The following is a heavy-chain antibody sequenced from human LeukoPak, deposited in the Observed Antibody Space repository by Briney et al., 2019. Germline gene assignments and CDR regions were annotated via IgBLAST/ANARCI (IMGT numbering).Heavy chain of an antibody. CDR1: GFTFSCSA. CDR3: TRLPPYSPAQDYYYMDV. J-gene: IGHJ6*03. CDR2: IRSKANSYAT. V-gene: IGHV3-73*01. Sequence: GSLRLSCAASGFTFSCSAMDWVRPASRKGLGWVGRIRSKANSYATAYAASVKGRFTISGEDSKNTAYLQMNSLKTEDTAVYYCTRLPPYSPAQDYYYMDVWGKGTTVTVSS. D-gene: IGHD2-2*01.